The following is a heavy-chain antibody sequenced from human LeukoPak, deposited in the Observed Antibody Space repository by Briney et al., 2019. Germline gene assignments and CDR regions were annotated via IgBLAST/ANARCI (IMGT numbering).Heavy chain of an antibody. V-gene: IGHV3-48*03. CDR2: ISSSGSTI. Sequence: GESLRLSCAASGFTLSSYEMNWVRQAPGKGLEWVLYISSSGSTIYYADSVKGRFTISRDSAKHSLYLQMNSLRVEDTAVYHCARISVSYYYGMDVWGQGTTVTVSS. CDR3: ARISVSYYYGMDV. J-gene: IGHJ6*02. CDR1: GFTLSSYE.